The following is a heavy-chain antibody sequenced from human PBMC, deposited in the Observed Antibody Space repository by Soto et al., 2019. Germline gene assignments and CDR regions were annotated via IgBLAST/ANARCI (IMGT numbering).Heavy chain of an antibody. J-gene: IGHJ4*02. D-gene: IGHD3-22*01. CDR3: ASSTTYYYDSSGYT. V-gene: IGHV4-31*03. CDR2: IYYSGST. CDR1: GGSISSGGYY. Sequence: TLSLTCTVSGGSISSGGYYWSWIRQHPGKGLEWIGYIYYSGSTYYNPSLKSRVTISVDTSKKQFSLKQSSVTAADTAVYYCASSTTYYYDSSGYTWGQGTLVTVSS.